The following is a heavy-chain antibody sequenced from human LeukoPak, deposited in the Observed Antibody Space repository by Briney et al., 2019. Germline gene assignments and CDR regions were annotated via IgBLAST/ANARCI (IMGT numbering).Heavy chain of an antibody. V-gene: IGHV1-2*02. CDR1: GYTSTGYY. D-gene: IGHD6-19*01. CDR3: ARDLGAGTWYYFDY. Sequence: GASVKVSYKASGYTSTGYYMHWVRQAPGQGLEWMGWINPNSGGTNYAQKFQGRVTMTRDTSISTAYMELSRLRSDDTAVYYCARDLGAGTWYYFDYWGQGTLVTVSS. CDR2: INPNSGGT. J-gene: IGHJ4*02.